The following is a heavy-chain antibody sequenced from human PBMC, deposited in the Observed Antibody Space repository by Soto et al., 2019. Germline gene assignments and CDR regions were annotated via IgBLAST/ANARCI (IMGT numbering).Heavy chain of an antibody. J-gene: IGHJ4*02. CDR1: EFTFSSYA. V-gene: IGHV3-33*08. CDR3: GRADIVVVPYASLAY. CDR2: IWYDGSNK. D-gene: IGHD2-2*01. Sequence: QVQLVESGGGVVQPGRSLRLSCAASEFTFSSYAMHWVRQAPGKGLEWVAVIWYDGSNKYYADSVKGRFTISRDKSKNMPDLQSDSMRAEDTAVYYCGRADIVVVPYASLAYWGQGTLGTVCS.